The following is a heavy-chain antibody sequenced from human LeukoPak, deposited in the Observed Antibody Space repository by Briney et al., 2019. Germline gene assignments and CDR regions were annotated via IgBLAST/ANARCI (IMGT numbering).Heavy chain of an antibody. CDR2: IHPRRGDT. CDR3: ARDGDYGTGSYYRGCIDS. CDR1: GYSFTAFY. D-gene: IGHD3-10*01. J-gene: IGHJ4*02. Sequence: ASVKVSCKTSGYSFTAFYIHWVRQAPGQGLEWMGWIHPRRGDTNYAQKFQGRLTMTRDTSISTAYLDLSSLRSDDTAVYYCARDGDYGTGSYYRGCIDSWAQGTPVTVSP. V-gene: IGHV1-2*02.